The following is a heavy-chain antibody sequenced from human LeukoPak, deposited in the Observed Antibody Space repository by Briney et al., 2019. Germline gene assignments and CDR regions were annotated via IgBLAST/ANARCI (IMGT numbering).Heavy chain of an antibody. CDR3: ASGEWPQDY. Sequence: GGSLRLSCAASGFTVSGNYMTWVRQAPGRGLEWVSVIYGGGNTYYPDSVKGRFTISRDNSKNALYLQMNSLRAEDTAVYYCASGEWPQDYWGQGTLVTVSS. CDR1: GFTVSGNY. D-gene: IGHD3-10*01. J-gene: IGHJ4*02. V-gene: IGHV3-53*01. CDR2: IYGGGNT.